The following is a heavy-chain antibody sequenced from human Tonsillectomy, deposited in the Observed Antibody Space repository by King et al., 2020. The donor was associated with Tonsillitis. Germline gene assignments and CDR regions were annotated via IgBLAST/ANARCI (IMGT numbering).Heavy chain of an antibody. CDR1: GGSISRYY. CDR3: AGERVTTVDYYYYMDV. J-gene: IGHJ6*03. V-gene: IGHV4-59*01. D-gene: IGHD4-17*01. Sequence: QLQESGPGLVKPSENLSLTCTVSGGSISRYYWSWFRQPPGKVLEWIGYIYNSGSTNYYPSLTRRVTITVDTSKNQFSLKLISVTAADTAVYYCAGERVTTVDYYYYMDVWGKGTTVTVSS. CDR2: IYNSGST.